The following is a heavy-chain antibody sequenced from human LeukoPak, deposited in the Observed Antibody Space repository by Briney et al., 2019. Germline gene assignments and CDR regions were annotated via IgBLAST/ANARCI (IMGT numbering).Heavy chain of an antibody. CDR3: AKLGSTGSYGYWFDS. CDR2: ISWNSNKI. CDR1: GFKFDNYG. V-gene: IGHV3-9*01. D-gene: IGHD3-10*01. Sequence: SGGSLRLSCTAPGFKFDNYGMHWVRHAPGKGLEWVAGISWNSNKIEYADSVKGRFTISRDNAKNSLYLQMNSLRSEDTALYHCAKLGSTGSYGYWFDSWGQGTLVTVSS. J-gene: IGHJ5*01.